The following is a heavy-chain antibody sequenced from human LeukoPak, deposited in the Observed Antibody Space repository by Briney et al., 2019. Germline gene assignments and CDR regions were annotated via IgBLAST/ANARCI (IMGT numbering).Heavy chain of an antibody. CDR3: ARASPVASTQHFDY. Sequence: GGSLRLSCAASGFTFNSYSMSWVRQARGKGLEWVSYISSSDTAIYYADSVKGRFTISRDNAKNSLYLQMNSLRAEDTAVYYCARASPVASTQHFDYWGQGTLVTVSS. J-gene: IGHJ4*02. CDR2: ISSSDTAI. V-gene: IGHV3-48*01. CDR1: GFTFNSYS. D-gene: IGHD6-19*01.